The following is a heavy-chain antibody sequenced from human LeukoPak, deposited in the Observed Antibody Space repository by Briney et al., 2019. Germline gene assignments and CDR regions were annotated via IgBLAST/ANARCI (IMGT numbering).Heavy chain of an antibody. CDR3: AKDRYYYGSGSYYNLRTYFDY. CDR1: GFTVSSNY. J-gene: IGHJ4*02. D-gene: IGHD3-10*01. V-gene: IGHV3-53*01. CDR2: IYNIGST. Sequence: GGSLRLSCLASGFTVSSNYMSWVRQAPGKGLEWVSIIYNIGSTYYADSVKGRFTISRDNSKNTLYLQMNNLRAEDTAVYYCAKDRYYYGSGSYYNLRTYFDYWGQGTLVTVSS.